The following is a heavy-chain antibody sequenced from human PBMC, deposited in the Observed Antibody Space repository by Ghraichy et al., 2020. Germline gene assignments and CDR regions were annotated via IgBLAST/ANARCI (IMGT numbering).Heavy chain of an antibody. J-gene: IGHJ4*02. CDR2: IKSKADGGTT. V-gene: IGHV3-15*01. CDR3: ATEAGHYPDY. Sequence: GGSLRLSCVASGFTFVNAWMSWGRQAPGKGLEWVGHIKSKADGGTTDYAAPVKGSFTISRDDSRNTLYVQMNSLKTEDTAVYYWATEAGHYPDYWCQGALITVSS. CDR1: GFTFVNAW. D-gene: IGHD3-22*01.